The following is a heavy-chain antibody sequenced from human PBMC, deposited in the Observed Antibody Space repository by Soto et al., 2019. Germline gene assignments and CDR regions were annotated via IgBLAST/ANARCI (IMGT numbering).Heavy chain of an antibody. CDR3: ASRVVSQPLWGYYYYGMDV. D-gene: IGHD7-27*01. CDR1: GGTFSSYA. J-gene: IGHJ6*02. CDR2: IIPIFGTA. Sequence: GASVKVSCKASGGTFSSYAISWVRQAPGQGLEWMGGIIPIFGTANYAQKFQGRVTITADESTSTAYMELSSLRSEDTAVYYCASRVVSQPLWGYYYYGMDVWGQGTTVTVSS. V-gene: IGHV1-69*13.